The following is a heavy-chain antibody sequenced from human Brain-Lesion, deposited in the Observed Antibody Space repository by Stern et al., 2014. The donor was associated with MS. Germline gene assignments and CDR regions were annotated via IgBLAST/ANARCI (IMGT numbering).Heavy chain of an antibody. V-gene: IGHV3-9*01. D-gene: IGHD1-14*01. CDR2: ISWNSGTI. J-gene: IGHJ4*02. CDR1: GFTFDDYA. CDR3: ARDITGSSAYFAY. Sequence: QLVESGGDLVQPGRSLGLSCAAFGFTFDDYAMHWVRPAPGKGLEWVAGISWNSGTIGYADSVKGRFTTSRDNAYSSLYLQMNSLRPEDTALYYCARDITGSSAYFAYWGQGTLVTVSS.